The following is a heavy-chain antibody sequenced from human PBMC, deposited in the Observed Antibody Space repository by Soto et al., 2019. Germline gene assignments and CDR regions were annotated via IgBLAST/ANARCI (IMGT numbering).Heavy chain of an antibody. Sequence: ESGGGLVQPGRSLRLSCAASGFTFDDYAMHWVRQAPGKGLEWVSGISWNSGSIGYADSVKGRFTISRDNAKNSLYLQMNSLRAEDTALYYCAKVAVVVVAADAFDIWGQGTMVTVSS. CDR1: GFTFDDYA. CDR3: AKVAVVVVAADAFDI. J-gene: IGHJ3*02. V-gene: IGHV3-9*01. CDR2: ISWNSGSI. D-gene: IGHD2-15*01.